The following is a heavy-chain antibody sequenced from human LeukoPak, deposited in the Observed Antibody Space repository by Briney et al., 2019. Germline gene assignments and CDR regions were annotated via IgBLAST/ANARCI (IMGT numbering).Heavy chain of an antibody. J-gene: IGHJ4*02. CDR3: AREGHYYGSGSYYNETYYFDY. D-gene: IGHD3-10*01. V-gene: IGHV3-66*01. Sequence: GGSLRLSCAASGFTVSSNYMSWVRQAPGKGLEWVSVVYSGGSTYYADSVKGRFTISRDNSKNTLYLQMNSLRAEDTAVYYCAREGHYYGSGSYYNETYYFDYWGQGTLVTVSS. CDR2: VYSGGST. CDR1: GFTVSSNY.